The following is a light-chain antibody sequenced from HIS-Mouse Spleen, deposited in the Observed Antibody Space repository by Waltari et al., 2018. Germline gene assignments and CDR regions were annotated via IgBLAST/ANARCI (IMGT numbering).Light chain of an antibody. CDR3: QAWDG. CDR2: QDS. CDR1: KLGDKY. V-gene: IGLV3-1*01. J-gene: IGLJ2*01. Sequence: SYELTQPPSVSVSPGQTASITCSGDKLGDKYACWYQQKPGQSPVLVSYQDSKRPSGIPERFSGSNSGNTATLTISGTQAMDEADYYCQAWDGFGGGTKLTVL.